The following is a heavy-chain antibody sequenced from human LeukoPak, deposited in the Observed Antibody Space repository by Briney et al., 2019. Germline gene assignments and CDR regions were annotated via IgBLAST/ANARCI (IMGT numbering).Heavy chain of an antibody. D-gene: IGHD2-2*01. CDR1: GYTFSIYG. J-gene: IGHJ5*02. CDR3: ARDQYCSSTSCPRGGFDP. Sequence: ASVKVSCKASGYTFSIYGISWVRQAPGQGLEWMGWISADNGNTKVAQKLQGRVTMTRDTSISTAYMELSRLRSDDTAVYYCARDQYCSSTSCPRGGFDPWGQGTLVTVSS. CDR2: ISADNGNT. V-gene: IGHV1-18*01.